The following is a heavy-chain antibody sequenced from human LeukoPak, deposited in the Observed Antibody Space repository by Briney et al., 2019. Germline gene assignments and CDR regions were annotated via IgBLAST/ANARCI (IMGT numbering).Heavy chain of an antibody. V-gene: IGHV4-39*07. D-gene: IGHD2-2*01. CDR3: ARSFMGRDQLPTNG. Sequence: SETLSLTCTVSGGSISSSSYYWGWIRQPPGKGLEWIGSIYYSGSTYYNPSLKSRVTISVDTSKNQFSLKLSSVTAADTAVYYCARSFMGRDQLPTNGWGQGTLVTVSS. CDR1: GGSISSSSYY. J-gene: IGHJ4*02. CDR2: IYYSGST.